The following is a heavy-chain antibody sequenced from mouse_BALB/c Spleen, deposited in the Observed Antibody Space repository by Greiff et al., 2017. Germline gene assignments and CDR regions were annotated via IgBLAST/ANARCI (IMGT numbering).Heavy chain of an antibody. V-gene: IGHV5-9-3*01. CDR3: ARHGVEDLAY. J-gene: IGHJ3*01. D-gene: IGHD1-1*01. CDR2: ISSGGSYT. CDR1: GFTFSSYA. Sequence: EVKLVESGGGLVKPGGSLKLSCAASGFTFSSYAMSWVRQTPEKRLEWVATISSGGSYTYYPDSVKGRFTISRDNAKNTLYLQMSSLRPEDTAMYYCARHGVEDLAYWGQGTLVTVSA.